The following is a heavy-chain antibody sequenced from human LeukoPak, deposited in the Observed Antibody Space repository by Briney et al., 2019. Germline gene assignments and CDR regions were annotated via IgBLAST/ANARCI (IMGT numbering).Heavy chain of an antibody. J-gene: IGHJ5*02. Sequence: SVEVSCEASGFTFTSSAVQWVRQARGQRLEWIGWIVVVCGNTNYAQKSQERVTITRDMSTSTAYMEPSSLRSEDTAVYYCAAGHNYDILYGFDPWGQGTLVTVSS. CDR1: GFTFTSSA. V-gene: IGHV1-58*01. CDR2: IVVVCGNT. D-gene: IGHD3-9*01. CDR3: AAGHNYDILYGFDP.